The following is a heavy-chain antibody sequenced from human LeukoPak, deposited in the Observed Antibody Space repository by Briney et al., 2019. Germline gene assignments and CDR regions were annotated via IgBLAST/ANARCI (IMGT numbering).Heavy chain of an antibody. CDR2: IYYSGST. Sequence: SETPSLTCTVSGGSISSYYWSWIRQPPGKGLEWIGYIYYSGSTNYNPSLKSRVTISVDTSKNQFSLKLSSVTAADTAVYYCARADGYCSGGSCYSAAYYYMDVWGKGTTVTVSS. CDR3: ARADGYCSGGSCYSAAYYYMDV. CDR1: GGSISSYY. D-gene: IGHD2-15*01. J-gene: IGHJ6*03. V-gene: IGHV4-59*01.